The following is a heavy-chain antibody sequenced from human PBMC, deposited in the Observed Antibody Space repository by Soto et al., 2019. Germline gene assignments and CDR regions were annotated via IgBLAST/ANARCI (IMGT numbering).Heavy chain of an antibody. CDR2: IYHDGRT. CDR3: ANDYGSGSYRFDY. Sequence: QLQLQESVSGLVTPSQTLSLTCAVSGVSISSSDYSWSWIRQTPGKGLEWIGYIYHDGRTLYNPSLKSRVTISLDRSKNQFSLKLTSVTSAYTAVYYCANDYGSGSYRFDYWGQGTLVTVSS. CDR1: GVSISSSDYS. V-gene: IGHV4-30-2*01. D-gene: IGHD3-10*01. J-gene: IGHJ4*02.